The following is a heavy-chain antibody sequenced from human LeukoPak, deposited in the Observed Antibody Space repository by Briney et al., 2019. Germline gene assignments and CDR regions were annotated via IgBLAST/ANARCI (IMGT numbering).Heavy chain of an antibody. CDR2: ISYDGSNT. J-gene: IGHJ4*02. D-gene: IGHD4-11*01. V-gene: IGHV3-30*03. CDR1: GFIFSFYG. CDR3: ARGSSVTANNFDY. Sequence: GGSLRLSCAASGFIFSFYGMHWVRQAPGKGLEWVAGISYDGSNTFYADSVKGRFTISRDNSKNTLYLQMNSLRAEDTAVYYCARGSSVTANNFDYWGQGTLVTVSS.